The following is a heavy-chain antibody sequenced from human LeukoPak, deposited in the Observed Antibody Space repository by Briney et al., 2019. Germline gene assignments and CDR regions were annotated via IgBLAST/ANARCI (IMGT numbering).Heavy chain of an antibody. D-gene: IGHD3-22*01. J-gene: IGHJ3*02. V-gene: IGHV4-59*01. Sequence: PSETLSLTCTVSGGSISSYYWSWIRQPPGKGLEWMGYIYYSGSTNYNPSLKSRVTISVDTSKNQFPLKLSSVTAADTAVYYCARGGGYYYDSSGDDDFDIWGQGTMVTVSS. CDR3: ARGGGYYYDSSGDDDFDI. CDR1: GGSISSYY. CDR2: IYYSGST.